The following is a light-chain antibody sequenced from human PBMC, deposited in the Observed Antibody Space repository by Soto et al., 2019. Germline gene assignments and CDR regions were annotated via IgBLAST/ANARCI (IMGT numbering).Light chain of an antibody. CDR3: QKYTNVPA. CDR2: AAS. V-gene: IGKV1-27*01. CDR1: QGISNY. Sequence: DIQMTQSPSSLSASVGDSVTITCRASQGISNYLAWYQQIPGKVPKLLISAASTLQSGVPSRFSGSGSGTDFTLTISSVQPEDVATYYCQKYTNVPAFGGGTKVEIK. J-gene: IGKJ4*01.